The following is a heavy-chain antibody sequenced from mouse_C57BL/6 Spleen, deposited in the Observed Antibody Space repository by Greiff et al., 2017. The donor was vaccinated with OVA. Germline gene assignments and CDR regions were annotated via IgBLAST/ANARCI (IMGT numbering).Heavy chain of an antibody. CDR2: IYPGSGST. CDR1: GYTFTSYW. Sequence: VQLQQPGAELVKPGASVKMSCKASGYTFTSYWITWVKQRPGQGLEWIGDIYPGSGSTNYNEKFKSKATLTVDTSSSTAYMQLSSLTSEDSAVYYCARECDYDRSMDYWGQGTSVTVSS. D-gene: IGHD2-4*01. CDR3: ARECDYDRSMDY. V-gene: IGHV1-55*01. J-gene: IGHJ4*01.